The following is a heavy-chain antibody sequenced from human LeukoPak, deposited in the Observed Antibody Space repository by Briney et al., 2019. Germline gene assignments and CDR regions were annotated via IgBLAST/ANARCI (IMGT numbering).Heavy chain of an antibody. CDR2: IYYSGST. D-gene: IGHD2-21*02. Sequence: SETLSLTCTVSGGSISSYYWSWIRQPPGKGLEWIGYIYYSGSTNYNPSLKSRVTISVDTSKNQFSLKLSSVTAADTAVYYCARQPVVVTAISRAFDYWGQGTLVTVSS. CDR1: GGSISSYY. CDR3: ARQPVVVTAISRAFDY. J-gene: IGHJ4*02. V-gene: IGHV4-59*08.